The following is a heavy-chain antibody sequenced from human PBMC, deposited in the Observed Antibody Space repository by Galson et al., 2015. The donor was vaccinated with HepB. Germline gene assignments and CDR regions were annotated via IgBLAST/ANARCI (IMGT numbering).Heavy chain of an antibody. J-gene: IGHJ5*02. CDR3: AKDEVGQWLTTHNWFDP. D-gene: IGHD6-19*01. V-gene: IGHV3-30*18. CDR2: ISYDGSNK. Sequence: SLRLSCAASGFTFSSYGMHWVRQAPGKGLEWVAVISYDGSNKYYADSVKGRFTISRDNSKNTLYLQMNSLRAEDTAVYYCAKDEVGQWLTTHNWFDPWGQRTLVTVSS. CDR1: GFTFSSYG.